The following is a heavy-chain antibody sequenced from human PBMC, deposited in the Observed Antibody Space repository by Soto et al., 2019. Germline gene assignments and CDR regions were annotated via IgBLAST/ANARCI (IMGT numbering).Heavy chain of an antibody. D-gene: IGHD3-3*01. J-gene: IGHJ4*02. CDR3: AEVANVGVVVEYFDH. CDR2: ISSTGRRT. Sequence: EVQLLESGGGLVQPGGSLRLSCGSSGFNFANYAMGWVRQAPGKGLEWVSGISSTGRRTYYADSVRGRFSISRDNSKNTVDLQINSLRAEDTAVYYCAEVANVGVVVEYFDHWGQGSLVTVSS. V-gene: IGHV3-23*01. CDR1: GFNFANYA.